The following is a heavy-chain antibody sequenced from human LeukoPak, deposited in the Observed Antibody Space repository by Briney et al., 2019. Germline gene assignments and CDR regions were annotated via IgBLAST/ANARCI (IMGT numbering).Heavy chain of an antibody. CDR3: AKESGYYHY. D-gene: IGHD3-3*01. CDR2: IYGGGDT. J-gene: IGHJ4*02. V-gene: IGHV3-53*01. Sequence: GGALRLSCAASGFSVNNNYVNWVRQAPRKGREWVSIIYGGGDTSYADSVKGRSNISRDNSKNTVYLQMTSLRAEDTALYYCAKESGYYHYWGQGTQVTVSS. CDR1: GFSVNNNY.